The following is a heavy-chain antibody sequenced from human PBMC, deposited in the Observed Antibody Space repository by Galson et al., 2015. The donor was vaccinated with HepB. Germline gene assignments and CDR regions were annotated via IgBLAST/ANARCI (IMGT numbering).Heavy chain of an antibody. Sequence: LSLTCAVYGGSFSGYYWSWIRQPPGKGLEWIGEINHSGSTNYNPSLKSRVTISVDTSMNQFSLKLSSVTAADTAVYYCARVSYDFWCGYLFNPPQRIENSYYYYYDMDVCGQGTTVAVFS. J-gene: IGHJ6*01. CDR2: INHSGST. V-gene: IGHV4-34*01. CDR1: GGSFSGYY. CDR3: ARVSYDFWCGYLFNPPQRIENSYYYYYDMDV. D-gene: IGHD3-3*01.